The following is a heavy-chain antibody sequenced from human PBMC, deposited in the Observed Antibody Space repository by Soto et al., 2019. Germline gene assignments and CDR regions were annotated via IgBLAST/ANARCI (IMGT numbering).Heavy chain of an antibody. CDR2: IYYSGST. D-gene: IGHD2-15*01. CDR3: ARDLGGYCSGGSCYSRWFDP. Sequence: QVQLQESGPGLVKPSQTLSLTCTVSGGSISSGGYYWSWIRQHPGKGLEWIGYIYYSGSTYYNPSLKSRVTISVDTSKNQCSLKLSSVTAADTAVYYCARDLGGYCSGGSCYSRWFDPWGQGTLVTVSS. J-gene: IGHJ5*02. CDR1: GGSISSGGYY. V-gene: IGHV4-31*03.